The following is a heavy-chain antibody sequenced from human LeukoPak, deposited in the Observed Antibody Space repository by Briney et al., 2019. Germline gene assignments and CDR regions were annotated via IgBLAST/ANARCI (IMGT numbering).Heavy chain of an antibody. CDR1: GFTFSSYS. CDR3: AKDLHYGSADY. J-gene: IGHJ4*02. V-gene: IGHV3-21*04. CDR2: ISSSSLYR. D-gene: IGHD3-10*01. Sequence: GGSLRLSCAASGFTFSSYSMNWVRQAPGKGLEWVSSISSSSLYRYYADSVKGRFTISRDNAKNALYLQMNSLRAEDTAVYYCAKDLHYGSADYWGQGTLVTVSS.